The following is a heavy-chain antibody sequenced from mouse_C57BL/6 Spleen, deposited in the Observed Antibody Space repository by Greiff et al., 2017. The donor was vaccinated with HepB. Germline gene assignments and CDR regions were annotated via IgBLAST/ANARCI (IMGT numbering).Heavy chain of an antibody. V-gene: IGHV1-80*01. Sequence: VQLQQSGAELVKPGASVKISCKASGYAFSSYWMNWVKQRPGKGLEWIGQIYPGDGDTNYNGKFKGKATLTADKSSSTAYMQLSSLTSEDSAVYFCAGNYGSSYKGDYAMDYWGQGTSVTVSS. J-gene: IGHJ4*01. CDR1: GYAFSSYW. CDR2: IYPGDGDT. CDR3: AGNYGSSYKGDYAMDY. D-gene: IGHD1-1*01.